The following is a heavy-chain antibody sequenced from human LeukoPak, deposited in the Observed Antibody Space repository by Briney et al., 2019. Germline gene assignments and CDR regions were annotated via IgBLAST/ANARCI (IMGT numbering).Heavy chain of an antibody. V-gene: IGHV1-18*01. J-gene: IGHJ4*02. CDR2: ISAYNGNT. Sequence: GASVKVSCKASGYTFTSYGISWVRQAPGQGLEWMGWISAYNGNTNYAQKLQGRVTMTTDTSTSTAYMELRSLRSDDTAVYYCAREGSGGYVGYYFDYWGQGTLVTVSS. CDR3: AREGSGGYVGYYFDY. CDR1: GYTFTSYG. D-gene: IGHD5-12*01.